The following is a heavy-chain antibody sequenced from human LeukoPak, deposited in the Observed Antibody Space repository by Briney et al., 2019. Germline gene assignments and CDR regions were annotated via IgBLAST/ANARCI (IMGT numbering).Heavy chain of an antibody. V-gene: IGHV4-39*01. CDR3: ARLSRRAVAGTQVFDY. Sequence: PSETLSLTCTVSGGSISSSSSYWGWIRQPPGKGLEWIATIYYTGSTNYNPSLKTRVTISLDTSRNQFSLRLTSVTAADTAVYCCARLSRRAVAGTQVFDYWGQGTLVTVSS. CDR2: IYYTGST. J-gene: IGHJ4*02. D-gene: IGHD6-19*01. CDR1: GGSISSSSSY.